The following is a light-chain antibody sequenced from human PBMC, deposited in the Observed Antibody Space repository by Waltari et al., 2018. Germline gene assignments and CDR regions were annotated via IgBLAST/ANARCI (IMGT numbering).Light chain of an antibody. Sequence: QSALTQPRSVAGSPGQSVTISCTGTSSDVGGYNSVSWYQQHPGKAPKLMIYDVSKRPSGLPDRFSGSKSGNTASLTISGLQAEDEADYYCCSYAGSYTYVFGTGTKVTVL. V-gene: IGLV2-11*01. CDR3: CSYAGSYTYV. J-gene: IGLJ1*01. CDR1: SSDVGGYNS. CDR2: DVS.